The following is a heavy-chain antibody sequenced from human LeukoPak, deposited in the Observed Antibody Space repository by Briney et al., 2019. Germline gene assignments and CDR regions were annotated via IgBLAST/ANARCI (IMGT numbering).Heavy chain of an antibody. D-gene: IGHD3-10*01. CDR3: ARDRAGIRRYGPTTNWFDP. Sequence: SETLSLTCTVSGGSISSYYWSWIRQPPGKGLEWIGYIYYSGSTNYNPSLKSRVTISVDTSKNQFSLKLSSVTAADTAVYYCARDRAGIRRYGPTTNWFDPWGQGTLVTVSS. V-gene: IGHV4-59*01. CDR1: GGSISSYY. J-gene: IGHJ5*02. CDR2: IYYSGST.